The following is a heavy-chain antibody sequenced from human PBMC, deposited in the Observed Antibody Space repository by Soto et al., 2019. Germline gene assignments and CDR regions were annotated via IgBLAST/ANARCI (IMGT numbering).Heavy chain of an antibody. CDR3: ARSYSSSWFVSIGGGYYGMDV. D-gene: IGHD6-13*01. CDR1: VGSISSSSYY. J-gene: IGHJ6*02. Sequence: QLQLQESGPGLVKPSETLSLTCTVSVGSISSSSYYWGWIRQPPGKGLEWIGRIYYSGSTYYNPSLKCRVPIAVESSKDQFSLKLSSVTAADTAVYYCARSYSSSWFVSIGGGYYGMDVWGQGTTVTVSS. CDR2: IYYSGST. V-gene: IGHV4-39*01.